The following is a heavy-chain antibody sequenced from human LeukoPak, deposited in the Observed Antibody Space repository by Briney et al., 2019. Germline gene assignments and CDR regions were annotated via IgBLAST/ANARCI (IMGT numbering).Heavy chain of an antibody. D-gene: IGHD6-6*01. J-gene: IGHJ3*02. CDR2: IYTSGST. Sequence: SQTLSLTCTVSRGSITSGSYYWSWIRQPAGKGLEWIGRIYTSGSTNYNPSLKSRVTISVDTSKNQFSLKLSSVTAADTAVYYCARIAARENDAFDIWGQGTMVTVSS. V-gene: IGHV4-61*02. CDR1: RGSITSGSYY. CDR3: ARIAARENDAFDI.